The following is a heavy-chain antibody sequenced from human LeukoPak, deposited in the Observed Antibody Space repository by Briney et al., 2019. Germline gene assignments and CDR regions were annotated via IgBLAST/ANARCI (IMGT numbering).Heavy chain of an antibody. Sequence: GGSLRLSCAASGFTFSSYAMSWVRQAPGKGLEWVSAISGDAGSTYYADSVKGRFTISRDTSKNTLYLQMDSLKTEDTAVYYCTGNYYGSGSYADFDYWGQGTLVTVSS. CDR1: GFTFSSYA. J-gene: IGHJ4*02. V-gene: IGHV3-23*01. CDR2: ISGDAGST. CDR3: TGNYYGSGSYADFDY. D-gene: IGHD3-10*01.